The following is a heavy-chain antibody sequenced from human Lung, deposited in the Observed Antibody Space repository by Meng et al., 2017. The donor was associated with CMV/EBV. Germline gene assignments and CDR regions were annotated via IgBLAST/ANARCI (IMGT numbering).Heavy chain of an antibody. V-gene: IGHV1-2*02. Sequence: ASGYTFPGYYIHWVRQAPGQGLEWMGWINPNSGGTNYAQKFQDKVTMTRDTSISTAYMVLTRLRSDDTAVYYCARRHSATWYSFAYWGQGTLVTVSS. CDR1: GYTFPGYY. CDR3: ARRHSATWYSFAY. D-gene: IGHD6-13*01. J-gene: IGHJ4*02. CDR2: INPNSGGT.